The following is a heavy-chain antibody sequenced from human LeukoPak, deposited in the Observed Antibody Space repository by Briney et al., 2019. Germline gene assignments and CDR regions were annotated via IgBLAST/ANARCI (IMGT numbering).Heavy chain of an antibody. Sequence: GASVKVSCKASGYTFTSYDINWVRHATGQGLEWMGWMNPNSGNTGYAQKFQGRVTMTRNTSISTAYMELSSLRSEDTAVYYCARKRGYYDSSGYYVYWGQGTLVTVSS. CDR2: MNPNSGNT. CDR3: ARKRGYYDSSGYYVY. J-gene: IGHJ4*02. V-gene: IGHV1-8*01. D-gene: IGHD3-22*01. CDR1: GYTFTSYD.